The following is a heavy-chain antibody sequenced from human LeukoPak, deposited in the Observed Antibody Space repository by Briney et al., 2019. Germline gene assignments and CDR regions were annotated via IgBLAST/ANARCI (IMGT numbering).Heavy chain of an antibody. CDR1: GFTFSSYS. J-gene: IGHJ6*02. V-gene: IGHV3-48*02. CDR2: ISSSSSTI. D-gene: IGHD6-19*01. CDR3: ARDLAVAGTYYYGMDV. Sequence: RGSLRLSCAASGFTFSSYSMNWVRQAPGKGLEWVSYISSSSSTIYYADSVKGRFTISRDNAKNSLYLQMNSLRDEDTAVYYCARDLAVAGTYYYGMDVWGQGTTVTVSS.